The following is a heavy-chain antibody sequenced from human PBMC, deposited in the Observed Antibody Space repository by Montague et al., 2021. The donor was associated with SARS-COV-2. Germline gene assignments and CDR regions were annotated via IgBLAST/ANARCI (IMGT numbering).Heavy chain of an antibody. V-gene: IGHV2-5*02. CDR2: IYWDDDK. CDR1: GFSLRTSGVG. J-gene: IGHJ4*02. D-gene: IGHD4-17*01. Sequence: PALVKPTQTLTLTCSFSGFSLRTSGVGVGWIRQPPGKALEWLAVIYWDDDKRYSPSLKSRPTITKDTSKNRVVLTMTNMDPVDTATYYCVHSYADYLFDYWGQGTLVSVSS. CDR3: VHSYADYLFDY.